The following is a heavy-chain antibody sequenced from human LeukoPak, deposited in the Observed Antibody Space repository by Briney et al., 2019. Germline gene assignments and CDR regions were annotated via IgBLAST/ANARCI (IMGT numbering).Heavy chain of an antibody. Sequence: ASVKVSCKASGYTFTGYYTHWVRQAPGQGLEWMGWINPNSGGTNYAQKFQGRVTMTRDTSISTAYMELSRLRSDDTAVYYCARAAYYYYYYMDVWGKGTTVTVSS. J-gene: IGHJ6*03. V-gene: IGHV1-2*02. CDR2: INPNSGGT. CDR1: GYTFTGYY. CDR3: ARAAYYYYYYMDV.